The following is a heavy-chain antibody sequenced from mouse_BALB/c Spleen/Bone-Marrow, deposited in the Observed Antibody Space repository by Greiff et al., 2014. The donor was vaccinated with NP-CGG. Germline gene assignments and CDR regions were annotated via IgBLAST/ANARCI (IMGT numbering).Heavy chain of an antibody. D-gene: IGHD1-2*01. CDR2: IFPRDSTT. Sequence: QVQLKESGVELVKPGASVKLSCKASGNTFTSYDINWVRQRPEQGLEWIGWIFPRDSTTKYNEKFKGKATLSTDKSSSTVHMQLSRLTSEDSAVYFCVRSRLRDWYFDVWGAGTTVTISS. CDR1: GNTFTSYD. CDR3: VRSRLRDWYFDV. V-gene: IGHV1-85*01. J-gene: IGHJ1*01.